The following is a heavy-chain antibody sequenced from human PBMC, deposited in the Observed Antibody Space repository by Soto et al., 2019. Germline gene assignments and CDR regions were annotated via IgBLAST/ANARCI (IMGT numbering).Heavy chain of an antibody. Sequence: SETLSLTCAVYGGSFSDYFWTWIRQPPGKGLEWIGEINHSGSTNFNPSLKSRVAISADTSRNQSSLRGTSVTAADTAVYYCAGREFASSSFHYYYYAVDVWGQGTTVTVSS. CDR2: INHSGST. CDR1: GGSFSDYF. CDR3: AGREFASSSFHYYYYAVDV. V-gene: IGHV4-34*01. D-gene: IGHD6-6*01. J-gene: IGHJ6*02.